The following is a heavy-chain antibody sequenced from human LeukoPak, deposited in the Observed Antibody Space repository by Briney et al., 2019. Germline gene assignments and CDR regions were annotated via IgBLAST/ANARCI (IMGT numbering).Heavy chain of an antibody. CDR1: GFTFSSYS. CDR3: AREPPVGATTDDY. J-gene: IGHJ4*02. Sequence: TGGSLRLSCAASGFTFSSYSMNWVRQAPGKGLEWVSSISSSSSSYIYYADLVKGRFTISRDNAKNSLYLQMNSLRAEDTAVYYCAREPPVGATTDDYWGQGTLVTVSS. V-gene: IGHV3-21*01. D-gene: IGHD1-26*01. CDR2: ISSSSSSYI.